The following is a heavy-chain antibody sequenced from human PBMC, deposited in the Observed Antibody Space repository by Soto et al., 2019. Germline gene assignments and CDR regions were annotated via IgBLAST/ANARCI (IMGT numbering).Heavy chain of an antibody. V-gene: IGHV3-7*01. CDR1: GFTFSSYW. D-gene: IGHD3-3*01. CDR2: IKQDGSEK. CDR3: ARDQLEYDFWSGYYTGYYMDV. Sequence: PGGSLRLSCAASGFTFSSYWMSWVRQAPGKGLEWVANIKQDGSEKYYVDSVKGRFTISRDNAKNSLYLQMNSLRAEDTAVYYCARDQLEYDFWSGYYTGYYMDVWGKGTTVTVSS. J-gene: IGHJ6*03.